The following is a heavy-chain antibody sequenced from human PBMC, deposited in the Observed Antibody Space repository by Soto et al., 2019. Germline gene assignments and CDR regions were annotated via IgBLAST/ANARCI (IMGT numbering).Heavy chain of an antibody. Sequence: QVQVVESGGGVVQPGRSLRLSCAASGFTFSSYTMYWVRQAPGKGLEGVAIIWHEGSNKYYGDSVKGRFTISRDNYKNTLYLQMNSLRAEDTAVYYCAREEWNDGHYCGMGVWGQGTTDTVSS. CDR2: IWHEGSNK. V-gene: IGHV3-33*01. J-gene: IGHJ6*02. D-gene: IGHD1-1*01. CDR3: AREEWNDGHYCGMGV. CDR1: GFTFSSYT.